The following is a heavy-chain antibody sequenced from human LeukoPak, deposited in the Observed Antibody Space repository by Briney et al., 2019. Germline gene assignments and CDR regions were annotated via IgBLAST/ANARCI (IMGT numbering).Heavy chain of an antibody. J-gene: IGHJ5*02. Sequence: SVKVSCKASGGTFSSYAISWVRQAPGQGLEWMGGIIPIFGTANYAQKFQGRVTITADESTSTAYMELSSLRSEDTAVYYCAREAGYCSGGSCYRGGFDPWGQGTLVTVSS. CDR3: AREAGYCSGGSCYRGGFDP. CDR1: GGTFSSYA. D-gene: IGHD2-15*01. V-gene: IGHV1-69*13. CDR2: IIPIFGTA.